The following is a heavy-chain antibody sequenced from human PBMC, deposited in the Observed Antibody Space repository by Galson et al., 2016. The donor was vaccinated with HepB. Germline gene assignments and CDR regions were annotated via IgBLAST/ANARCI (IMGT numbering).Heavy chain of an antibody. CDR2: IRSKAYGGTT. V-gene: IGHV3-49*03. CDR3: TREGGPGGTTHYYYYGMDV. CDR1: GFTFGDFA. J-gene: IGHJ6*02. Sequence: SLRLSCAASGFTFGDFAMTWFRQAPGKGLEWVGFIRSKAYGGTTEYAASVKGRFTISRDDSKSIAYLQMNSLKTEDTAVYYCTREGGPGGTTHYYYYGMDVWGQGTTVTVSS. D-gene: IGHD1-7*01.